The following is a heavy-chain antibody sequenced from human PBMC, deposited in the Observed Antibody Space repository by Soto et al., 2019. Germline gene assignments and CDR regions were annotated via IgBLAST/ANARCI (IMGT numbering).Heavy chain of an antibody. Sequence: SGPTLVNPTQTLTLTCTFSGFSLSTSGVGVGWIRQPPGKALEWLALIYWDDDKRYSPSLKSRLTITKDTSKNPVGLTMTNMDPRHTATYFCAPTYYDAGRGPMMRSWLDPCGEGTL. D-gene: IGHD3-3*01. J-gene: IGHJ5*02. CDR1: GFSLSTSGVG. V-gene: IGHV2-5*02. CDR3: APTYYDAGRGPMMRSWLDP. CDR2: IYWDDDK.